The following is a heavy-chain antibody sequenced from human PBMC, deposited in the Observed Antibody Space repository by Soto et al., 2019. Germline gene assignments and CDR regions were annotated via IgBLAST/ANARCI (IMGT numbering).Heavy chain of an antibody. CDR2: ISGSGGST. CDR1: GFTPNSYG. Sequence: GGALRLSRAAPGFTPNSYGLSWGRPGPGKGLEWVSAISGSGGSTYYADSVKGRFTISRDNSKNTLYLQMNSLRAEDTAVYYCAKDSSSSWPNDAFDIWGQGTMVTVSS. J-gene: IGHJ3*02. D-gene: IGHD6-13*01. CDR3: AKDSSSSWPNDAFDI. V-gene: IGHV3-23*01.